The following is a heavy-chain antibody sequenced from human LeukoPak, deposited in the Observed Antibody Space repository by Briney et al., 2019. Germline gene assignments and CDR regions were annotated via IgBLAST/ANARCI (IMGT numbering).Heavy chain of an antibody. D-gene: IGHD3-22*01. Sequence: SETLSLTCAVYGGSFSGYYWSWIRQPPGKGLEWIGEINDSGSTSCSPTLKSRVSISVDTSKNQFSLKLSSVTAADTAVYYCARVIDYDSSGYYLGYWGQGTRVTVSS. V-gene: IGHV4-34*01. CDR1: GGSFSGYY. J-gene: IGHJ4*02. CDR2: INDSGST. CDR3: ARVIDYDSSGYYLGY.